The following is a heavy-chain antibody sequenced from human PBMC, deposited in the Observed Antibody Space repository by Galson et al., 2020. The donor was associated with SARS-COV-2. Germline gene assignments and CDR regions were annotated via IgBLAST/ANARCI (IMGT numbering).Heavy chain of an antibody. CDR3: AKDTRPTFYDILTGYPTGGYFDL. J-gene: IGHJ2*01. D-gene: IGHD3-9*01. CDR1: GFTFSNYW. CDR2: LKSDGTRI. V-gene: IGHV3-74*01. Sequence: GGSLRLSCTTSGFTFSNYWMNWVRQAPGKRLVWVARLKSDGTRISYADSVKGRFTISRDNAKNTLYLQMNSLRTEDTAVYYCAKDTRPTFYDILTGYPTGGYFDLWGRGTLVTVSS.